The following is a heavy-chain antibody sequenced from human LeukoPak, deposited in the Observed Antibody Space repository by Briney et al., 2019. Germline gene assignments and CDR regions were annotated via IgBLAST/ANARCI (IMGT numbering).Heavy chain of an antibody. CDR1: GGSFSGYY. V-gene: IGHV4-34*01. CDR3: ARSVYSSGWYGN. CDR2: INHSGST. J-gene: IGHJ4*02. Sequence: SETLSLTCAVYGGSFSGYYWSWIRQPPGKGLEWIGEINHSGSTNYHPSLKSRVTISVDTSKNQFSLKLSSVTAADTAVYYCARSVYSSGWYGNWGQGTLVTVSS. D-gene: IGHD6-19*01.